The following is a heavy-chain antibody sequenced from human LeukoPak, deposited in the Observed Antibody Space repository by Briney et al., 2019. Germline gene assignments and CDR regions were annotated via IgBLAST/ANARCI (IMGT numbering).Heavy chain of an antibody. Sequence: SVKVSCKASGGTFSSYAISWVRQAPGQGLEWMGRIIPILGIANYAQKFQGRVTITADKSTSTAYMELSSLRSEDTAVYYCARDVHVVVVAATRGEDYYYGMDVWGQGTTVTVSS. CDR2: IIPILGIA. CDR1: GGTFSSYA. J-gene: IGHJ6*02. CDR3: ARDVHVVVVAATRGEDYYYGMDV. V-gene: IGHV1-69*04. D-gene: IGHD2-15*01.